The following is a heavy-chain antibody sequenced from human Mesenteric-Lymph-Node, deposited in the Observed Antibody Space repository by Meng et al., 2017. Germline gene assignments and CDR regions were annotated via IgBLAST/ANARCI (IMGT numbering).Heavy chain of an antibody. CDR1: GFTFSSHA. Sequence: GGSLRLSCAASGFTFSSHAMSWVRQAPGKGLEWVSAISGSGDSTNNADSVKGRFTISRDNSKNTLYLQMNSLRAEDTAVYYCANGYSPDYWGQGTLVTVSS. J-gene: IGHJ4*02. V-gene: IGHV3-23*01. CDR3: ANGYSPDY. D-gene: IGHD5-18*01. CDR2: ISGSGDST.